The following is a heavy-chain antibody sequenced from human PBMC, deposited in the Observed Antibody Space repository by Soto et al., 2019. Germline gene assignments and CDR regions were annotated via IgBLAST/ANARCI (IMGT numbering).Heavy chain of an antibody. D-gene: IGHD3-10*01. CDR1: GYTLTELS. J-gene: IGHJ6*03. V-gene: IGHV1-24*01. CDR2: FDPEDGET. Sequence: ASVKVSCKVSGYTLTELSMHWVRQAPGKGLEWMGGFDPEDGETIYAQKFQGRVTMTEDTSTDTAYMELSSLRSEDTAVYYCATPLDGRRVVRYYMDVWGKGTTVTVSS. CDR3: ATPLDGRRVVRYYMDV.